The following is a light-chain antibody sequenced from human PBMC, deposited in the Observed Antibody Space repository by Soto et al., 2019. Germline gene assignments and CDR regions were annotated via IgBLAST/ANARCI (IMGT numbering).Light chain of an antibody. CDR1: NIGSKT. Sequence: SYELTQPPSMSVAPGQTARITCGGNNIGSKTVHWYQQKAGQAPVLVVYDDSDRPSGIPERFSGSNSGNMATLNISRVEAGDEAEYYSKVWDVSTVHYVFGTGTKVTV. V-gene: IGLV3-21*02. CDR3: KVWDVSTVHYV. J-gene: IGLJ1*01. CDR2: DDS.